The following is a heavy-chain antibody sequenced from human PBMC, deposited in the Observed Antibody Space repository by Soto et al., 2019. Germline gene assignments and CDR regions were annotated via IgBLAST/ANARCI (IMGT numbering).Heavy chain of an antibody. D-gene: IGHD4-17*01. CDR1: GFSVSSNY. J-gene: IGHJ4*02. V-gene: IGHV3-53*01. CDR2: IYSGGST. Sequence: EVQLVESGGGLIQPGGSLRLSCVASGFSVSSNYMNWVRQVPGKGLEWVSIIYSGGSTDYADSVKGRFTISRDNSKNTVYLQTNSLRAEDTAVYYCARGLYGDHEGYWGQGTLVTVSS. CDR3: ARGLYGDHEGY.